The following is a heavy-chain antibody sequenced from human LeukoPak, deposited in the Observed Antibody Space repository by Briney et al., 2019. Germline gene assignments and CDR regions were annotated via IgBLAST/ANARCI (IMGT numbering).Heavy chain of an antibody. CDR1: GFTFSDYY. CDR3: AKDDIVASGNFDY. J-gene: IGHJ4*02. D-gene: IGHD2-15*01. CDR2: ISGSGGST. V-gene: IGHV3-23*01. Sequence: GGSLRLSCAASGFTFSDYYMSWVRQAPGKGLEWVSAISGSGGSTYYADSVKGRFTISRDNSKNTLYLQMNSLRAGDTAVYYCAKDDIVASGNFDYWGQGTLVTVSS.